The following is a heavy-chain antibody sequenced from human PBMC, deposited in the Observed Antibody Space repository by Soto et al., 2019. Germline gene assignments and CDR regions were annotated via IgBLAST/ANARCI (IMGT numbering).Heavy chain of an antibody. Sequence: SETLSLTCTVSGGSISSSSYYWGWIRQPPGKGLEWIGSIYYSGSTYYNPSLKSRVTISVDTSKNQFSLRLSSVTAADTAVYYCATYYYDSSGYYAPWLGSWYNWFDPWGQGTLVTVSS. J-gene: IGHJ5*02. D-gene: IGHD3-22*01. V-gene: IGHV4-39*01. CDR3: ATYYYDSSGYYAPWLGSWYNWFDP. CDR2: IYYSGST. CDR1: GGSISSSSYY.